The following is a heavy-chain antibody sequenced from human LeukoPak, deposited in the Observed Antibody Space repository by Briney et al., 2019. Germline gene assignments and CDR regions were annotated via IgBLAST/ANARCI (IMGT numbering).Heavy chain of an antibody. J-gene: IGHJ6*03. CDR3: ARGKVGAPRAGYMDV. Sequence: SETLSLTCAVYGGSFSGYYWSWIRQPPGKGLEWIGEINHSGSTNYNPSLKSRVTISVDTSKSQFSLKLSSVTAADTAVYYCARGKVGAPRAGYMDVWGKGTTVTVSS. V-gene: IGHV4-34*01. CDR1: GGSFSGYY. D-gene: IGHD3-16*01. CDR2: INHSGST.